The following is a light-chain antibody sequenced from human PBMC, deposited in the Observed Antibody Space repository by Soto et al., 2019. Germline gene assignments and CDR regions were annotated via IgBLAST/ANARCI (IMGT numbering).Light chain of an antibody. CDR1: RSNIGKDF. J-gene: IGLJ3*02. CDR3: GSWDGGLTAWV. V-gene: IGLV1-51*01. CDR2: DNN. Sequence: QSVLTQPPSVSAAPGQKVTISCSGTRSNIGKDFVSWYQQLPGRAPKLLIYDNNKRPSVIPDRFSASKSGTSATLDIAGLQAGDEDDYYCGSWDGGLTAWVFGGGTKLTVL.